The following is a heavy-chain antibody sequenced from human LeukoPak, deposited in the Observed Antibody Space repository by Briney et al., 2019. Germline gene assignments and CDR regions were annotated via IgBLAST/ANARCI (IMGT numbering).Heavy chain of an antibody. D-gene: IGHD2-2*01. CDR3: AKDRDARDYYMDV. J-gene: IGHJ6*03. CDR2: ISSSGGST. Sequence: GGSLRLSCEGSGFTFSRYTMTWVRQAPGKGLEWVSSISSSGGSTYYSASVKGRFSISRDNSKNTLYLQMNSLRAEDTAVYYCAKDRDARDYYMDVWGKGTTVTVSS. CDR1: GFTFSRYT. V-gene: IGHV3-23*01.